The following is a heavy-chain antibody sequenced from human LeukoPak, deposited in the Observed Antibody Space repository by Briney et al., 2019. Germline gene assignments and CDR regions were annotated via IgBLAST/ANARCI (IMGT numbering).Heavy chain of an antibody. V-gene: IGHV5-51*01. J-gene: IGHJ4*02. CDR1: GYSFTSYW. CDR2: IYPGDSDT. D-gene: IGHD6-19*01. Sequence: GESLKISCKGSGYSFTSYWIGWVRQMPGKGLEWMGIIYPGDSDTRYSPSFQGKVTISADKSISTAYLQWSSLKASDTAMYYCERISSGWYTLFDYSGQGTLVTVSS. CDR3: ERISSGWYTLFDY.